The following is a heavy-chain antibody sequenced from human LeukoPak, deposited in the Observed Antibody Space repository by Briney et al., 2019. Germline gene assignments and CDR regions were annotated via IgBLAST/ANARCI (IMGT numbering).Heavy chain of an antibody. CDR3: ARLLTSYYYMDV. CDR2: ITAGGYI. J-gene: IGHJ6*03. V-gene: IGHV3-21*04. CDR1: GFTSSSYS. Sequence: GGSLRLSCATSGFTSSSYSMNWVRQAPGKGLEWVSSITAGGYIDHADSVKGRFTISRDNAKNSLYLQMNSLRAEDTAVYYCARLLTSYYYMDVWGKGTTVTVSS.